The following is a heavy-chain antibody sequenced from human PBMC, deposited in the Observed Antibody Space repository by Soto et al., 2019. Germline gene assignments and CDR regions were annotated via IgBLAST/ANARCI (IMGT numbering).Heavy chain of an antibody. J-gene: IGHJ4*02. CDR1: GFTFSSFT. CDR2: ISEDGSSK. CDR3: ARDPEDKYYFDF. V-gene: IGHV3-30*04. D-gene: IGHD2-15*01. Sequence: QVQLVESGGGVVQPGGSLRLSCAASGFTFSSFTMHWVRPAPGKGLGGVAVISEDGSSKYYEDSVQGRITIFSDNSKNTLYLQQNSLRPEDTAVYCCARDPEDKYYFDFWGQGTLVTVSS.